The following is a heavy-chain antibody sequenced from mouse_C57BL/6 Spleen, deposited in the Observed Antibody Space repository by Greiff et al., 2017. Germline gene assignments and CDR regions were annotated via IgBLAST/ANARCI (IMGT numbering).Heavy chain of an antibody. D-gene: IGHD1-1*01. CDR2: IYPGNGDT. Sequence: QVQLQQPGAELVMPGASVKLSCKASGYTFTSYWMHWVKQRPGQGLEWIGAIYPGNGDTSYNPKFKGKATLTVDKSSSTAYMQRSSLTSEDSAVYFCARWDYYYGSSYEDYWGKGTTLTVSS. CDR3: ARWDYYYGSSYEDY. CDR1: GYTFTSYW. J-gene: IGHJ2*01. V-gene: IGHV1-12*01.